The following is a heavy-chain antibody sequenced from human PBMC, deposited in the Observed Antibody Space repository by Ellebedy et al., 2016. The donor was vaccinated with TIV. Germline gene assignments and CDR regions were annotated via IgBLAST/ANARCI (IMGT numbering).Heavy chain of an antibody. Sequence: ASVKVSXKASGYTFTSYDINWVRQATGQGLEWMGWMNPNSGNTGYAQKFQGRVTMTRNTSISTAYMELSSLRSEDTAVYYCARDFRRNSGSYGGYWGQGTLVTVSS. CDR2: MNPNSGNT. CDR1: GYTFTSYD. V-gene: IGHV1-8*01. D-gene: IGHD3-10*01. CDR3: ARDFRRNSGSYGGY. J-gene: IGHJ4*02.